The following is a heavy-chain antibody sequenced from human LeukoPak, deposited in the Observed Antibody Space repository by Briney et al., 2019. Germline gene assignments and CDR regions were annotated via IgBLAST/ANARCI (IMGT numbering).Heavy chain of an antibody. CDR1: GGSISSSSYY. CDR3: ARLRIMIVARYYYYYGMDV. Sequence: SETLSLTCTVSGGSISSSSYYWGWIRQPPGRGLEWSGSIYYSGSTYYNPSLKSRVTISVDTSKNQFSLKLSSVTAADTAVYYCARLRIMIVARYYYYYGMDVWGQGTTVTVSS. J-gene: IGHJ6*02. CDR2: IYYSGST. V-gene: IGHV4-39*01. D-gene: IGHD3-22*01.